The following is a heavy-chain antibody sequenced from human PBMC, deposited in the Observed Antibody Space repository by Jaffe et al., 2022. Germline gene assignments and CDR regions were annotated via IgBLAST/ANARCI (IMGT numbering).Heavy chain of an antibody. CDR3: ARVAPRLPMVTTHRCVAFDI. Sequence: QVQLQQWGAGLLKPSETLSLTCAVYGGSFSGYYWSWIRQPPGKGLEWIGEINHSGSTNYNPSLKSRVTISVDTSKNQFSLKLSSVTAADTAVYYCARVAPRLPMVTTHRCVAFDIWGQGTMVTVSS. D-gene: IGHD5-18*01. V-gene: IGHV4-34*01. CDR2: INHSGST. CDR1: GGSFSGYY. J-gene: IGHJ3*02.